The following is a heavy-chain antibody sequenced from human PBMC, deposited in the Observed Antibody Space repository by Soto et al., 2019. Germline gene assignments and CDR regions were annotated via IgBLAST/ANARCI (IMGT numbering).Heavy chain of an antibody. CDR3: AAETKSYFYGMDV. J-gene: IGHJ6*02. CDR2: ISYDGSNK. V-gene: IGHV3-30*03. Sequence: QVQLVESGGGVVQPGRSLRLSCAASGLTFSSSAMHWVRQAPGKGLEWVALISYDGSNKYYVDSVMGRFTIPRDNSKNTLDLQMNSLREEDPAVYYCAAETKSYFYGMDVWGQGTTVTVSS. CDR1: GLTFSSSA.